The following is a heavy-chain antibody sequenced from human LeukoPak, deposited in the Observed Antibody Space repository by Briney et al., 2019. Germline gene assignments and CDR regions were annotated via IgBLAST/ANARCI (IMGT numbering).Heavy chain of an antibody. Sequence: SETLSLTCAVYGGSLSGYYWSWIRQPPGKGLEWIGYVDDTGSTNFNPSLNGRVSISRDTTKNLFSLRLRSVTAADTAVYFCARGRVSSSTWYSTYYYYFYMDVWGKGTTVTVSS. V-gene: IGHV4-59*01. CDR1: GGSLSGYY. D-gene: IGHD1-1*01. CDR3: ARGRVSSSTWYSTYYYYFYMDV. J-gene: IGHJ6*03. CDR2: VDDTGST.